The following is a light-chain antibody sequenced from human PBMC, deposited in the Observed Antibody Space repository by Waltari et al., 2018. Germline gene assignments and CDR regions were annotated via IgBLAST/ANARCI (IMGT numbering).Light chain of an antibody. CDR2: DAS. Sequence: IVLTQSPGTLSLSPGERATLSCRASQSFTSDLAWYQPKPGQAPRLLISDASTRAAGIADRFSGSGFGTDFTLTISRLEPEDSAVYYCQHYVRLPVTFGQGTKVEIK. CDR3: QHYVRLPVT. J-gene: IGKJ1*01. CDR1: QSFTSD. V-gene: IGKV3-20*01.